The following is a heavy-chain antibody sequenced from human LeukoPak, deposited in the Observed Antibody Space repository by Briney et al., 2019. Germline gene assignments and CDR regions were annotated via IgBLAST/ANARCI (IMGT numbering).Heavy chain of an antibody. J-gene: IGHJ1*01. CDR2: ISGSGGST. V-gene: IGHV3-23*01. CDR3: AKDGYYYDSSGYYYAEYLQH. CDR1: GFTFSSYA. Sequence: QTGGSLRLSCAAPGFTFSSYAMSWVRQAPGKGLEWVSAISGSGGSTYYADSVKGRFTISRDNSKNTLYLQMNSLRAEDTAVYYCAKDGYYYDSSGYYYAEYLQHWGQGTLVTVSS. D-gene: IGHD3-22*01.